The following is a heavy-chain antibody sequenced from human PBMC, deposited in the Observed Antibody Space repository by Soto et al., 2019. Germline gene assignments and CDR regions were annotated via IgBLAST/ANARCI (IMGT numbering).Heavy chain of an antibody. CDR2: VNHRGST. CDR1: GGSFSGHY. Sequence: SETLSLTCTVYGGSFSGHYWSWIRQAPGKGLEWIGGVNHRGSTYNPSLESRVTMSVDTSKNQFSLKLSSVTAADTAVYYCARDGFCTSTTCRIGNWFDPWGQGTLVTVS. J-gene: IGHJ5*02. D-gene: IGHD2-2*03. CDR3: ARDGFCTSTTCRIGNWFDP. V-gene: IGHV4-34*01.